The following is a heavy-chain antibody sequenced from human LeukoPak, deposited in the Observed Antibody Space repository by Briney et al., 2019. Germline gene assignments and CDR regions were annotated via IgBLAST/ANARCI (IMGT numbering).Heavy chain of an antibody. CDR2: INPSGGST. J-gene: IGHJ3*02. CDR3: ARPSRGGAFDI. V-gene: IGHV1-46*01. D-gene: IGHD3-10*01. Sequence: ASVKVSCKASGYTFTSYYMHWVRQAPGQGLEWMGIINPSGGSTSYAQKFQGRVTMTRDTSTSTVYMELSSLRFEDTAVYYCARPSRGGAFDIWGQGTMVTVSS. CDR1: GYTFTSYY.